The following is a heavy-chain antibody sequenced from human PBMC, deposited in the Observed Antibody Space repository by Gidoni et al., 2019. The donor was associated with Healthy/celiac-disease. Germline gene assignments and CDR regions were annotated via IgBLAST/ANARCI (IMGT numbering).Heavy chain of an antibody. D-gene: IGHD6-19*01. CDR1: GGSFSGYS. CDR2: INHSGST. CDR3: ARGVRRQIAVAGHHDAFDI. J-gene: IGHJ3*02. Sequence: QVQLQQWGAGLLKPSETLSLTCAVYGGSFSGYSWSWIRQPPGKGLEWIGEINHSGSTNYNPSLKSRVTISVDTSKNQFSLKLSSVTAADTAVYYCARGVRRQIAVAGHHDAFDIWGQGTMVTVSS. V-gene: IGHV4-34*01.